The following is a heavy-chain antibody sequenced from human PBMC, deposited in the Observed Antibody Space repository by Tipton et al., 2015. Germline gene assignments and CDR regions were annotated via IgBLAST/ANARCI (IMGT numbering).Heavy chain of an antibody. Sequence: VQLVQSGAEVKEPGESLKISCKTSGYTFTSYWIAWVRQMPGKGLEWMGVIWPSDSDKRYSPSFQGQVTISADKSINTAYLQWSNLQASDSAMYYCARVGADGDRTSDYWGQGTLVTVSS. CDR3: ARVGADGDRTSDY. CDR2: IWPSDSDK. V-gene: IGHV5-51*03. J-gene: IGHJ4*02. D-gene: IGHD5-24*01. CDR1: GYTFTSYW.